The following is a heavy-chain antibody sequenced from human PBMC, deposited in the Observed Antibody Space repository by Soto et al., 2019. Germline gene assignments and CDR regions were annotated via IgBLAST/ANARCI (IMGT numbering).Heavy chain of an antibody. V-gene: IGHV5-51*01. CDR2: IYPSDSDT. J-gene: IGHJ4*02. D-gene: IGHD3-10*01. CDR3: VLPSGGNKTSFCF. CDR1: GYTFSDFW. Sequence: GESLKISCKGSGYTFSDFWIAWVRQMPGRGLEWMGIIYPSDSDTRYIPSFQGQVTMSADTSINTAYLQWTSLEASDTAIYYCVLPSGGNKTSFCFWGQGTPVTVSS.